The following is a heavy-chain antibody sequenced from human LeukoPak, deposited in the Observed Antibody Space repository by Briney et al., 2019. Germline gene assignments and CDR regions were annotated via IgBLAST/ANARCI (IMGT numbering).Heavy chain of an antibody. V-gene: IGHV3-7*04. CDR3: ARGLNSAIDF. CDR1: GFNFGSYW. CDR2: IRGDGSDK. Sequence: GGSLRLSCAASGFNFGSYWMNWAGQAPGKGLEWVANIRGDGSDKVYVGSVRGRFTISRDNADNSLYLQMNSLSVDDTAVYYCARGLNSAIDFWGQGTLVTVSS. J-gene: IGHJ4*02.